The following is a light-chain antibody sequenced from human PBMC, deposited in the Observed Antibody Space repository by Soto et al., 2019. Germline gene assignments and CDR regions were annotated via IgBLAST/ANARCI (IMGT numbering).Light chain of an antibody. CDR3: QQYGSSPMYT. J-gene: IGKJ2*01. CDR1: QSVGSSY. CDR2: GES. V-gene: IGKV3-20*01. Sequence: EIGLTQSPGTLSLSPGERATLSCSASQSVGSSYLAWYQQKPGQAPRLLIYGESNRATGIPDRFSGTGSGTDFTLTISRLEPEDFAVYYCQQYGSSPMYTVGQGTKLEIK.